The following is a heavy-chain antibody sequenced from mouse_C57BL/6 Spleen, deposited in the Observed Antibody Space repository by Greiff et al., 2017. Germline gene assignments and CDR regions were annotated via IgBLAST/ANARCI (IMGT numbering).Heavy chain of an antibody. D-gene: IGHD2-4*01. CDR2: IDPETGGT. CDR3: TREYYEDWYFDV. V-gene: IGHV1-15*01. J-gene: IGHJ1*03. Sequence: VKVVESGAELVRPGASVTLSCKASGYTFTDYEMHWVKQTPVHGLEWIGAIDPETGGTAYNQKFKGKAILTADKSSSTAYMELRSLTSEDSAVYYCTREYYEDWYFDVWGTGTTVTVSS. CDR1: GYTFTDYE.